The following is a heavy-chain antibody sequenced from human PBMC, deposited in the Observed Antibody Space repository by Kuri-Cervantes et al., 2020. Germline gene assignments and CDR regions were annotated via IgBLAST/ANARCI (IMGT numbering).Heavy chain of an antibody. CDR2: IPYDGGSK. V-gene: IGHV3-30*01. J-gene: IGHJ4*02. Sequence: GESLKISCAASGLISSHRAVDWVRQAPGKGLEWVPIIPYDGGSKYCADSVKGRFTISRDNAKNSLYLQMNSLRAEDTALYYCAKDRWGGWYDGVDYWGQGTLVTVSS. CDR1: GLISSHRA. D-gene: IGHD6-19*01. CDR3: AKDRWGGWYDGVDY.